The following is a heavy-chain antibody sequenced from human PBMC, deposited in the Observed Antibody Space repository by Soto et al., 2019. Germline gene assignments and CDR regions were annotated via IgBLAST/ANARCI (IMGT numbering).Heavy chain of an antibody. CDR2: INIDGSSI. J-gene: IGHJ6*02. CDR1: GFTVSSYW. V-gene: IGHV3-74*03. D-gene: IGHD6-19*01. Sequence: EEQLVESGGGLVQPGGSLRLSCTASGFTVSSYWTHWVRQAPGKGLEWVSRINIDGSSITYPDSMKGRFTMARDNAKNTLYLQMTSLRAHDTAVYYCISGRSGLTTVDVWGQGTTVIVS. CDR3: ISGRSGLTTVDV.